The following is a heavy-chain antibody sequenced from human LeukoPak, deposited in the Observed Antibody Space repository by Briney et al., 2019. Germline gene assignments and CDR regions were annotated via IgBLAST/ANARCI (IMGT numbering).Heavy chain of an antibody. Sequence: PGGSLRLSCAASGFTFSGYAFIWVRQAPGKGLEWVSGISGSGGNTDYADSVKGRFTISRDNTKNTLTLQMNSLRAEDTAVYYCAKWFLGLDVWGQGTTVTVSS. CDR3: AKWFLGLDV. J-gene: IGHJ6*02. CDR1: GFTFSGYA. V-gene: IGHV3-23*01. D-gene: IGHD2/OR15-2a*01. CDR2: ISGSGGNT.